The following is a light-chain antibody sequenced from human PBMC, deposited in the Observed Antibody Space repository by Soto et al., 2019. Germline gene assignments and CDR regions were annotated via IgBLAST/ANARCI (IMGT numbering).Light chain of an antibody. J-gene: IGKJ4*01. Sequence: DIQMTQFPSTLSASIGDRVTITCRASQSISNWLAWYQQKPGKAPNLLIFRASNLESGVPSRFSGSGFGTEFTLTITSLQPDDFATYYCQQYDTYITFGGGTKVEIK. CDR1: QSISNW. CDR3: QQYDTYIT. V-gene: IGKV1-5*03. CDR2: RAS.